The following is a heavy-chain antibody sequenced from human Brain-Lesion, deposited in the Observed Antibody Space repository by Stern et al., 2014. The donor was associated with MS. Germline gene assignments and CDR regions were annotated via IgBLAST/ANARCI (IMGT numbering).Heavy chain of an antibody. CDR2: IHYTGST. CDR1: GGPISSSSYY. D-gene: IGHD1-26*01. CDR3: ASWVGARRRRFDY. Sequence: VQLVESGPGLVKPSETLSLTCTVSGGPISSSSYYWGWIRQPRGKGLEWIGTIHYTGSTNYNPSLKSRVTFSVDMPRNQFSLKLGSVTAADTAVYYCASWVGARRRRFDYWGQGTLVTVSS. V-gene: IGHV4-39*01. J-gene: IGHJ4*02.